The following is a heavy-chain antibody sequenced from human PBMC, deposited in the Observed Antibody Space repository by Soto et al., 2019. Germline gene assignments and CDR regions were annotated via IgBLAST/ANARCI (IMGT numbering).Heavy chain of an antibody. CDR2: FYYSGIT. CDR3: AADRSTYQGNTFDF. V-gene: IGHV4-61*08. CDR1: GGSISTGGHY. J-gene: IGHJ4*02. Sequence: SETLSLTCTVTGGSISTGGHYWSWIRQPPGKGLEWIGYFYYSGITNYNPSLKSRVTISVDTSKTQFSLKLSSVTAADTAVYYCAADRSTYQGNTFDFWGQGTLVTVYS. D-gene: IGHD6-6*01.